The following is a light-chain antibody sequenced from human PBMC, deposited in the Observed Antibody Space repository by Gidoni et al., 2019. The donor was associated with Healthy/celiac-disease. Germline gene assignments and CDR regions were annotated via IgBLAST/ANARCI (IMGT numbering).Light chain of an antibody. CDR2: GAS. J-gene: IGKJ1*01. Sequence: IVLTQSPGPLSLSPGERATLSCRASQSVSSIYLALYQQKPGKVPRLLISGASSSATGIPARFSGCGSGTDFTLTISRLAPEDLAVYYCHQYGSSPWTFGQGTKVEIK. CDR3: HQYGSSPWT. V-gene: IGKV3-20*01. CDR1: QSVSSIY.